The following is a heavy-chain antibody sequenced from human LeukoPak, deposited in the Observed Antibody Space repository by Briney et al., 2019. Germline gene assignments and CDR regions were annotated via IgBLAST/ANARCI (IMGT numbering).Heavy chain of an antibody. D-gene: IGHD4-17*01. J-gene: IGHJ4*02. Sequence: VSVKVSCKASGYTFTSYGISWVRQAPGQGLEWMGWISAYNGNTNYAQKLQGRVTMTTDTSTSTAYMELRSLRSDDTAVYYCARDVPDYGYFDYWGQGTLVTVSS. V-gene: IGHV1-18*01. CDR2: ISAYNGNT. CDR3: ARDVPDYGYFDY. CDR1: GYTFTSYG.